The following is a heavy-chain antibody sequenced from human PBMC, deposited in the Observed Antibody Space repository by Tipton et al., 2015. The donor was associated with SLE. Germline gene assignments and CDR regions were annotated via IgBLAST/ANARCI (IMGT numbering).Heavy chain of an antibody. J-gene: IGHJ4*02. CDR1: GGSLSSYY. Sequence: TLSLTCSISGGSLSSYYWSWIRQPPGKGLEWIGNIYYSGSTNHNPSLKSRVTMSVDTSKNQFSLKLSSVTAADTAVYYCARRRGSSWYEDYFDYWGQGTLVTVSS. D-gene: IGHD6-13*01. CDR3: ARRRGSSWYEDYFDY. V-gene: IGHV4-59*07. CDR2: IYYSGST.